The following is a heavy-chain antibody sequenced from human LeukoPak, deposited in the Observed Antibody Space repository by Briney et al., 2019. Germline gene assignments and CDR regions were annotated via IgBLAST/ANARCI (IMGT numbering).Heavy chain of an antibody. CDR2: ISSSSSYI. Sequence: GGSLRLSCAASGFTFSSYSMNWVRQAPGKWLEWVSSISSSSSYIYYADSVKGRVTISRDNAKNSLYLQMNSLRAEDTAVYYCARVMITFGGVIGYDAFDIWGQGTMVTVSS. J-gene: IGHJ3*02. CDR1: GFTFSSYS. CDR3: ARVMITFGGVIGYDAFDI. D-gene: IGHD3-16*02. V-gene: IGHV3-21*01.